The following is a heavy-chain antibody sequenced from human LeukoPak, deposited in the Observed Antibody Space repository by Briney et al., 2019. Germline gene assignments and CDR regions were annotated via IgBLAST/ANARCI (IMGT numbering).Heavy chain of an antibody. CDR1: GFTFSDHE. D-gene: IGHD1-26*01. J-gene: IGHJ6*03. CDR2: ISSKSPYI. Sequence: PGGSLSLSCAASGFTFSDHEVYWVRQAPGKVREWVSSISSKSPYIYYADSVKGRCTISRDNDNNSLHLQMNSLRAEDTSVYYCARDKSESYDRYMDVWGTGTTVTVSS. V-gene: IGHV3-21*01. CDR3: ARDKSESYDRYMDV.